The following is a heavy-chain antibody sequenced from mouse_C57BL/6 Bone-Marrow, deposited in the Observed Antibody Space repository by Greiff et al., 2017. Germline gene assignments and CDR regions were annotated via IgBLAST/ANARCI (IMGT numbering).Heavy chain of an antibody. Sequence: EVQLVESGGDLVKPGGSLKLSCAASGFTFSSYGMSWVRQTPDKRLEWVATISSGGSYTYYPDSVKGRFTISRDNAKNTLYLQMSSLKSEDTAMYYCARRWLLPFAYWGQGTLVTVSA. CDR2: ISSGGSYT. J-gene: IGHJ3*01. D-gene: IGHD2-3*01. V-gene: IGHV5-6*01. CDR1: GFTFSSYG. CDR3: ARRWLLPFAY.